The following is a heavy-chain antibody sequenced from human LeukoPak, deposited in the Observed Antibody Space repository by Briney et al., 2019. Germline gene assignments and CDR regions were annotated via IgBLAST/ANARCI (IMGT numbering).Heavy chain of an antibody. J-gene: IGHJ5*02. CDR1: GFTFSSYA. CDR3: AKDRNYYDSSGYYPNNWFDP. D-gene: IGHD3-22*01. V-gene: IGHV3-23*01. CDR2: LSGSAGST. Sequence: PGGSLRLSCAASGFTFSSYAMSWVRQAPGKGLEWVSGLSGSAGSTYYADSVKGRFTISRDNSKNTLYLQMDSLRAEDTAVYYCAKDRNYYDSSGYYPNNWFDPWGQGTLVTVSS.